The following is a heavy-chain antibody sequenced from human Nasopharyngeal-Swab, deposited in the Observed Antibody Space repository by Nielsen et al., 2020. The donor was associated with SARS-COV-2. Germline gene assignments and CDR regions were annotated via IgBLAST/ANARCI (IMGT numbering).Heavy chain of an antibody. CDR2: MYYSGST. J-gene: IGHJ6*02. Sequence: SETLSLTCTVSGDTVNRYYWSWIRQPPGKGLEWIGYMYYSGSTKYNPSLKSRVTISVDRSKNQFSLRLSSVTAADTAVYYCARRYFDSLYGMDVWGQGTTVTVSS. CDR1: GDTVNRYY. D-gene: IGHD3-9*01. CDR3: ARRYFDSLYGMDV. V-gene: IGHV4-59*02.